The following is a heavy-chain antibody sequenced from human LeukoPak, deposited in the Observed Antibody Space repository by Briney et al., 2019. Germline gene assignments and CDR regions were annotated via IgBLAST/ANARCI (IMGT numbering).Heavy chain of an antibody. CDR3: ATLGAARPQIYFDY. D-gene: IGHD6-6*01. J-gene: IGHJ4*02. CDR2: VYYSGST. Sequence: SETLSLTCTVSGGSIGNYYWSWIRQPPGKGLEWIGYVYYSGSTNYNPSLKSRVTISVDTSKNQFSLKLSSVTAADTAVYYCATLGAARPQIYFDYWGQGTLVTVSS. V-gene: IGHV4-59*01. CDR1: GGSIGNYY.